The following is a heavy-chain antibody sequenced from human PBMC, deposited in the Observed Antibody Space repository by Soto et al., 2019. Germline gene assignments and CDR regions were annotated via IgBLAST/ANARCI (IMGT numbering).Heavy chain of an antibody. J-gene: IGHJ5*01. V-gene: IGHV4-31*03. CDR1: AGAIDRSGYY. D-gene: IGHD1-7*01. Sequence: QVQLQESGPGLVKPSQTLSLTCSVSAGAIDRSGYYWSWIRQHPGKGLEWVGYIDYSGSAYYNASLKSRAIISVDMSRRQFSPKLTSVTAADTAIYYCARENWNYGADSWGQGTLVIVSS. CDR2: IDYSGSA. CDR3: ARENWNYGADS.